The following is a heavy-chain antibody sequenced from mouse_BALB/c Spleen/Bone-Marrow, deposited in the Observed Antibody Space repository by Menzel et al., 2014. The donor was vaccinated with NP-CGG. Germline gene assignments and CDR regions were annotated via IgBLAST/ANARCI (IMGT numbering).Heavy chain of an antibody. V-gene: IGHV5-9-3*01. CDR3: ARQWFAY. Sequence: EVQLVESGGGLVKPGGSLKLSCAASGFTFSSYAMSWVRQTPEKRLEWVATISSGGTYTYYPDSVKGRFTISRDNAKNTLYLQMSSLRSEDTAMYYYARQWFAYWGQGTLVTVSA. CDR1: GFTFSSYA. CDR2: ISSGGTYT. J-gene: IGHJ3*01.